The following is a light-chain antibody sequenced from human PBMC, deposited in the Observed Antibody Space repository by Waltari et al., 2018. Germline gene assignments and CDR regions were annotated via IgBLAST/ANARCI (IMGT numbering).Light chain of an antibody. CDR1: QSLVHSDGNTY. V-gene: IGKV2-30*02. CDR3: MQGTHWPIH. CDR2: KVS. J-gene: IGKJ3*01. Sequence: DVVMTQSPLSLPVTLGQPASISCRSSQSLVHSDGNTYLNWFHQRPGQSPRRLIYKVSNRDSGVPDRFSGSGSGPDFTLKISRVEAEDVGVYYCMQGTHWPIHFGPGTKVDIK.